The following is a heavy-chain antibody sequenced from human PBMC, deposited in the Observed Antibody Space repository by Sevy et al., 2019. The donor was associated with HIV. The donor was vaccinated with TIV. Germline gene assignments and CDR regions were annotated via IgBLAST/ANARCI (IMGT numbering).Heavy chain of an antibody. J-gene: IGHJ4*02. CDR2: LSSDGSTT. CDR3: TGVYDITWNSHYFDY. Sequence: GGSLRLSCAASGFTFSSYWMNWVRQAPGKGLVWVSRLSSDGSTTNYADSVKGGFTSSRDNAKNTLYLQINSLRAEDTAVYYCTGVYDITWNSHYFDYWGQGTLVTVSS. CDR1: GFTFSSYW. D-gene: IGHD1-1*01. V-gene: IGHV3-74*01.